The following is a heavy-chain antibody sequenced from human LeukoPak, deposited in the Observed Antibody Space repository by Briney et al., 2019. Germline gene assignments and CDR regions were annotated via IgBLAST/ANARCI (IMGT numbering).Heavy chain of an antibody. CDR3: AKDQWYSSGWYRGLGFDY. Sequence: GGSLRLSCAASGFTFSSYAMSWVRQAPGKGLEWVSAISGSGGSTYYADSVKGRFTISRDNSKNTLYLQMNSLRAEDTAVYYCAKDQWYSSGWYRGLGFDYWGQGTLVTVSS. CDR2: ISGSGGST. D-gene: IGHD6-19*01. J-gene: IGHJ4*02. V-gene: IGHV3-23*01. CDR1: GFTFSSYA.